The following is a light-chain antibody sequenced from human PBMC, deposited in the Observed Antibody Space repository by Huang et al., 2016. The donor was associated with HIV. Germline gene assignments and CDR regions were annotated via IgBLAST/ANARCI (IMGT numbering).Light chain of an antibody. Sequence: IVMTQSPVTLSVSPGERAALSCRAGQSIKSNLAWYQQKPGQAPRLLIYGASTRATGVPARFSGSGSGTEFTLTINNLQSDDFAVYYCHQYDYWPPVTFGQGTKV. CDR2: GAS. V-gene: IGKV3-15*01. CDR3: HQYDYWPPVT. J-gene: IGKJ1*01. CDR1: QSIKSN.